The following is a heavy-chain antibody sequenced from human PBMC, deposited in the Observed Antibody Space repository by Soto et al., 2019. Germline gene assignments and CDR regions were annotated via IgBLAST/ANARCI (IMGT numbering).Heavy chain of an antibody. CDR1: GWSFSGYY. J-gene: IGHJ4*02. CDR3: ARAYGGNVFDY. CDR2: INHSGST. Sequence: QVQLQQWGAGLLKPSETLSLTCAVYGWSFSGYYWSWIRQPPGKGLEWIGEINHSGSTNYNPSLKSRVTISVDTSKTHFSPKLRSVTAADTAVYYCARAYGGNVFDYWGQRNLVIVSS. V-gene: IGHV4-34*01. D-gene: IGHD2-15*01.